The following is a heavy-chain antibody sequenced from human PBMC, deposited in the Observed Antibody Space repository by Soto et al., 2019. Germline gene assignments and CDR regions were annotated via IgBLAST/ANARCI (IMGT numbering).Heavy chain of an antibody. Sequence: QITMRESGPTRVKPTQTLTLTCTFSGFSLSARPVAVGWIRQPPGKALERLALIYWDDDRRYSPSLMCRLTITKDTATNQVVVTMTNMDPLDTAIYYCVHGAGIYCNWNGGYFDYWGQGALVTVSS. V-gene: IGHV2-5*02. CDR3: VHGAGIYCNWNGGYFDY. CDR2: IYWDDDR. J-gene: IGHJ4*02. CDR1: GFSLSARPVA. D-gene: IGHD1-1*01.